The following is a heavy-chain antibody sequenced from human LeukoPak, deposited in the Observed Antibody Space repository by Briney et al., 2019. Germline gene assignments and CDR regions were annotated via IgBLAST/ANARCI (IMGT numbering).Heavy chain of an antibody. CDR2: INHSGST. Sequence: SETLSLTCAVYGGSFSGYYWSWIRQPPGKGLEWIGEINHSGSTNYNPALKSRVTISVDTSKNQFSLKLSSVTAADTAVYYCARRVYRYYDFWSAKGYFNYWAQETLAPVP. D-gene: IGHD3-3*01. CDR1: GGSFSGYY. J-gene: IGHJ4*02. V-gene: IGHV4-34*01. CDR3: ARRVYRYYDFWSAKGYFNY.